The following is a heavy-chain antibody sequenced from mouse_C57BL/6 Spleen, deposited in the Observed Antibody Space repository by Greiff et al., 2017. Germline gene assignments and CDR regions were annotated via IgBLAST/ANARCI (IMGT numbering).Heavy chain of an antibody. CDR3: AGDDYGEAMDY. V-gene: IGHV5-4*01. D-gene: IGHD1-1*01. Sequence: EVQLVESGGGLVKPGGSLKLSCAASGFTFSSYAMSWVRQTPEKRLEWVATISDGGSYTYYPDNVKGRFTITRDNAKNNLYLQMSHLKSEDTAMYYCAGDDYGEAMDYWGQGTSVTVSS. CDR1: GFTFSSYA. J-gene: IGHJ4*01. CDR2: ISDGGSYT.